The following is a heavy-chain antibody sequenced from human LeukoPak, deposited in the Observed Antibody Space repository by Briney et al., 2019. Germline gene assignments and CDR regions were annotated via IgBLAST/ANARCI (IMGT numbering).Heavy chain of an antibody. CDR1: GFTFSSYS. D-gene: IGHD5-12*01. V-gene: IGHV3-21*01. CDR3: ARLGNSGYDVDY. Sequence: GGSLRLSCAASGFTFSSYSMNWVRQAPGKGLEWVSSISSSSSYIYYADSVKGRFTISRDNAKNSLYLQMNSLRAEDTAVYYCARLGNSGYDVDYWGQGTLVSVSS. J-gene: IGHJ4*02. CDR2: ISSSSSYI.